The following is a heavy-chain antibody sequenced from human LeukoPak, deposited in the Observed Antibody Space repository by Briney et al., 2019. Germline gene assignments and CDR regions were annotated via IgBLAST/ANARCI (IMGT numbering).Heavy chain of an antibody. D-gene: IGHD1-26*01. J-gene: IGHJ4*02. CDR1: GFLFSNYN. Sequence: GSLRLTCAASGFLFSNYNMDWVRQAPGKGLEWVSSISSSGSSIYYADSVKGRFTISRDNSKNTLYLQMNSLRAEDTAVYYCARGRQELDYWGQGTLVTVSS. CDR3: ARGRQELDY. V-gene: IGHV3-21*01. CDR2: ISSSGSSI.